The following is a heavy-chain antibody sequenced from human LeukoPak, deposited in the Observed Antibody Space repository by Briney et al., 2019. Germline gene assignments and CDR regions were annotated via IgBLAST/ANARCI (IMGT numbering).Heavy chain of an antibody. V-gene: IGHV3-23*01. CDR1: GFTFSSYA. Sequence: GGSLRLSCAASGFTFSSYAMSWVRQSPGKGLEWVSAICGSGGSTYYTDSVKGRFTISRDNSTNTLYLQMNSLRAEDTAVYYCAKSLGYCSSTSCYTDSYWGQGTLVTASS. J-gene: IGHJ4*02. D-gene: IGHD2-2*02. CDR3: AKSLGYCSSTSCYTDSY. CDR2: ICGSGGST.